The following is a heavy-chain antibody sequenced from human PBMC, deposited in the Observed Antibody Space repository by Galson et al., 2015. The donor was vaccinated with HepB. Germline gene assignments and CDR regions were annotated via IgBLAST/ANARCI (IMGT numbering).Heavy chain of an antibody. Sequence: SLRLSCAASGFTVSSHDMSWVRQAPGKGLEWVSVIYSGGSTYYEGSVKGRFTISRDNSKNTLYLQMNSLRAEDTAVYYCTGYSGSMGYFDPWGQGTLVTVSS. CDR3: TGYSGSMGYFDP. J-gene: IGHJ5*02. V-gene: IGHV3-53*01. CDR1: GFTVSSHD. D-gene: IGHD1-26*01. CDR2: IYSGGST.